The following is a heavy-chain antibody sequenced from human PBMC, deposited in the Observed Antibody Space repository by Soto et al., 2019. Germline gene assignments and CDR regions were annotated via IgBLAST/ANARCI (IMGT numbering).Heavy chain of an antibody. CDR1: GGTFSSYT. J-gene: IGHJ3*02. Sequence: QVQLVQSGAEVKKPGSSVKVSCKASGGTFSSYTISWVRQAPGQGLEWMGRIIPILGIANYAQQFQGRVTIMADKCTSTAYMELGSLRSEDTAVYCCARDETALCCSGGSCYNAFDIWGHGTMVTVCS. CDR3: ARDETALCCSGGSCYNAFDI. CDR2: IIPILGIA. D-gene: IGHD2-15*01. V-gene: IGHV1-69*08.